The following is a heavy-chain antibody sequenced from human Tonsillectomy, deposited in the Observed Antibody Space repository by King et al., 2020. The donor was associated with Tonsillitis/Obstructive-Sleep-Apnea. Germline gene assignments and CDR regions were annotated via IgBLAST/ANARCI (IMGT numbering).Heavy chain of an antibody. CDR3: AREDLRRDGYPYNWFDP. Sequence: QLVQSGAEVKKPGSSGKVSCKASGGTFSSYAISWVRQAPGQGLEWMGGIIPIFGTANYAQKFQGRGTITADESTSTAYMGLGSLRSEDTAVYYCAREDLRRDGYPYNWFDPWGQGTLVTVSS. V-gene: IGHV1-69*01. D-gene: IGHD5-24*01. CDR1: GGTFSSYA. J-gene: IGHJ5*02. CDR2: IIPIFGTA.